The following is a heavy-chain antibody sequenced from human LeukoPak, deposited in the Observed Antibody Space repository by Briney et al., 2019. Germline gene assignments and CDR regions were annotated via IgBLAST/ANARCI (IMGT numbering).Heavy chain of an antibody. CDR3: ARDRWGYSYGGD. J-gene: IGHJ4*02. Sequence: PGGSLRLSCAASGFTFSSYWMSWVRQAPGKVLEWVANIKQDGREKYYVDSVKGRFTISRDNAKNSLYLQMNSLRAEDTAVYYCARDRWGYSYGGDWGQGTLVTVSS. CDR1: GFTFSSYW. D-gene: IGHD5-18*01. V-gene: IGHV3-7*01. CDR2: IKQDGREK.